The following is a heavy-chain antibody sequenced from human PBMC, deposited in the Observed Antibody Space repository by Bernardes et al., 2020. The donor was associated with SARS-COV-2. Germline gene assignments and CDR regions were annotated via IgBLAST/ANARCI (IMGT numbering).Heavy chain of an antibody. D-gene: IGHD2-2*01. CDR2: IVVGSGNT. CDR1: GFTFTSSA. Sequence: SVKVSCKASGFTFTSSAMQWVRQARGQRLEWIGWIVVGSGNTNYAQKFQERVTITRDMSTSTAYMELSSLRSEDTAVYYCAALYCSSTSCSLGDYWGQGTLVTVSS. CDR3: AALYCSSTSCSLGDY. J-gene: IGHJ4*02. V-gene: IGHV1-58*02.